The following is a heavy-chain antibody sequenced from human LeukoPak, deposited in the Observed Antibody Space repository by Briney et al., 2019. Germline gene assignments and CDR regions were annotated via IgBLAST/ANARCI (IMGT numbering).Heavy chain of an antibody. D-gene: IGHD3/OR15-3a*01. CDR3: ARDGLAGLFGNWFDP. CDR2: IIPIFGTA. J-gene: IGHJ5*02. CDR1: RHLQQLC. Sequence: KPGLSEGLLQGFWRHLQQLCYQLGATGPWQGLEWMGGIIPIFGTANYAQKFQGRVTITTDESTSTAYMELSSLRSEDTAVYYCARDGLAGLFGNWFDPWGQGTLVTVSS. V-gene: IGHV1-69*05.